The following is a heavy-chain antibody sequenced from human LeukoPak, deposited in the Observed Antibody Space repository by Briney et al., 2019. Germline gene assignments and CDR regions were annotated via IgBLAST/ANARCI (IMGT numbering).Heavy chain of an antibody. J-gene: IGHJ4*02. V-gene: IGHV3-30*18. Sequence: PGGSLRLSCAASGFTFSSYGMHWVRQAPGRGLEWVAVISYDGSNKYYADSVKGRFTISRDNSKNTLYLQMNSLRAEDTAVYYCAKEAYDSGGYLGYFDYWGQGTLVTVSS. D-gene: IGHD3-22*01. CDR2: ISYDGSNK. CDR3: AKEAYDSGGYLGYFDY. CDR1: GFTFSSYG.